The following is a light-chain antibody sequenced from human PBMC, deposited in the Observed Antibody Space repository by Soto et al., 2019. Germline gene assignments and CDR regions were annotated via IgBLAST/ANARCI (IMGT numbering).Light chain of an antibody. Sequence: DIQMTQSPSTLSASVGDRVTITCRASQSISNSLAWYQQKPGKAPNLLIYKASSLESGVPSRFSGSGSGTEFTLTISSLQSDDVPTYYCRQYVSYPVTFGGGTKVEMK. CDR2: KAS. CDR1: QSISNS. CDR3: RQYVSYPVT. V-gene: IGKV1-5*03. J-gene: IGKJ4*01.